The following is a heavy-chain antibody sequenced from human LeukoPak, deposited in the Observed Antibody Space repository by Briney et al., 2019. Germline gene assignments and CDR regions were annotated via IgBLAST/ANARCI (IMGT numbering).Heavy chain of an antibody. CDR1: GYTFTSYG. V-gene: IGHV1-18*01. CDR2: ISAYNGNT. CDR3: ARDPIAVAGAHYFDY. D-gene: IGHD6-19*01. J-gene: IGHJ4*02. Sequence: ASVKVSCKASGYTFTSYGISWVRQAPGQGLEWMGWISAYNGNTNYAQKLQGRVTMTTGTSTSTAYMELRSLRSDDTAVYYCARDPIAVAGAHYFDYWGQGTLVTVSS.